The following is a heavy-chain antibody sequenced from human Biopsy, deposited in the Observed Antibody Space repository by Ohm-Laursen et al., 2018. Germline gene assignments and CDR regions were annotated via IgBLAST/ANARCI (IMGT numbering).Heavy chain of an antibody. CDR3: AREDEGLLRALDL. V-gene: IGHV4-4*07. D-gene: IGHD3-3*01. Sequence: SDTLSLTCTVSGASMTGYFWTWVRQPAGKGLEWIGHIYTIGDTTYNPSLESRVTMPLDTFKNQFSLKMTSLTAADTAVYFCAREDEGLLRALDLWGQGTMVTVSS. J-gene: IGHJ3*01. CDR1: GASMTGYF. CDR2: IYTIGDT.